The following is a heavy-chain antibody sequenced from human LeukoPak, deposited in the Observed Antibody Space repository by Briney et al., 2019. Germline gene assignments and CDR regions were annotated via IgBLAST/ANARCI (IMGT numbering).Heavy chain of an antibody. Sequence: GGSLRLSCAASGFTFSSYWMSWVRQAPGKGLEWVANIKQDGSEKYYVDSVKGRFTISRDNAKNSLYLQMNSLRAEDTAVYYCARVRRYSSSWYVAFDIWGQGTMVTVSS. D-gene: IGHD6-13*01. CDR3: ARVRRYSSSWYVAFDI. CDR1: GFTFSSYW. J-gene: IGHJ3*02. V-gene: IGHV3-7*01. CDR2: IKQDGSEK.